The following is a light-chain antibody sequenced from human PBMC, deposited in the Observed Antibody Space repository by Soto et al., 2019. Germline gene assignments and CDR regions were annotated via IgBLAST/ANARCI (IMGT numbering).Light chain of an antibody. J-gene: IGKJ3*01. CDR1: QGINSH. Sequence: DIQLTQSPSFLSAAVGDRVTNTCRASQGINSHLAWYQQKPGQAPKLLMYGASTLQSGVPSRFSGSGSGTDFTLTISSLQTEDFATYYCQQFANYPRTLGPGTKVDIK. V-gene: IGKV1-9*01. CDR2: GAS. CDR3: QQFANYPRT.